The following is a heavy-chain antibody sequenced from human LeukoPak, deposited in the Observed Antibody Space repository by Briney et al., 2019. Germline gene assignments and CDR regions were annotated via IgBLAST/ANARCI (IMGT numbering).Heavy chain of an antibody. CDR1: GYTFTSYG. D-gene: IGHD3-22*01. CDR2: ISAYNGNT. CDR3: VRVGLTMISFPLRS. Sequence: ASVKVSCKASGYTFTSYGISWVRQAPGQGLEWMGWISAYNGNTNYAQKLQGRVTMTTDTSTSTAYMELRSLRSDDTAVYYCVRVGLTMISFPLRSWGQGTLVTVSS. V-gene: IGHV1-18*01. J-gene: IGHJ4*02.